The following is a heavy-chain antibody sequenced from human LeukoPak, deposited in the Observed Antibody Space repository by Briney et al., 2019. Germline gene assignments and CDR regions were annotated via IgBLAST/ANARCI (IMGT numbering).Heavy chain of an antibody. CDR2: IYYSGST. D-gene: IGHD3-16*02. CDR1: GDSIGSYY. J-gene: IGHJ5*01. V-gene: IGHV4-59*01. Sequence: PSETLSLTCSVSGDSIGSYYWTWIRQSPGKGLEWIGYIYYSGSTNYSPSLKSRVTISVDTSNNQFSLQLRSVTAADTAIYYCARVRAHDGSYLWLDSWGQGTLVTVSS. CDR3: ARVRAHDGSYLWLDS.